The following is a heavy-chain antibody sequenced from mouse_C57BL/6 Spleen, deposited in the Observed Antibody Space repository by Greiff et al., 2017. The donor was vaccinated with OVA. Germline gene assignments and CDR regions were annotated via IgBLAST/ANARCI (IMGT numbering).Heavy chain of an antibody. J-gene: IGHJ1*03. CDR3: ARLTTGWYFDV. V-gene: IGHV3-8*01. CDR2: ISYSGST. D-gene: IGHD1-1*01. CDR1: GYSITSDY. Sequence: EVKLQESGPGLAKPSQTLSLTCSVSGYSITSDYWNWVRKFPGNNLEYMGDISYSGSTYYNPSLKSRISITRDTSKNQYYLQLNAVTTEDTATDCCARLTTGWYFDVWGTGTTVTVAS.